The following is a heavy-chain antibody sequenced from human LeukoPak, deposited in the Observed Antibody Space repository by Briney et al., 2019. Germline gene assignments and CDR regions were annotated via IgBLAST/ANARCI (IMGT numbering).Heavy chain of an antibody. CDR3: ARALGRTFSGPFDY. J-gene: IGHJ4*02. CDR2: ISYDGSNK. Sequence: GGSLRLSCAASGFTFSSYAMHWVRQAPGKGLEWVAVISYDGSNKYYADSVKGRFTISRDNSKNTLYLQMNSLRAEDTAVYYCARALGRTFSGPFDYWGQGTLVTASS. D-gene: IGHD6-25*01. V-gene: IGHV3-30*04. CDR1: GFTFSSYA.